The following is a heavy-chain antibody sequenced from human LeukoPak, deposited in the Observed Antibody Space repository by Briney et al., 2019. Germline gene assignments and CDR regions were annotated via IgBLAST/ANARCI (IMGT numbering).Heavy chain of an antibody. J-gene: IGHJ4*02. CDR1: GYTFTGYY. Sequence: ASVKVSCKASGYTFTGYYMHWVRQAPGQGLERMGWINPNSGGTNYAQKLQGRVTMTTDTSTSTAYMELRSLRSDDTAVYYCAREYRSNYDILTGYTAPLDYWGQGTLVTVSS. V-gene: IGHV1-2*02. D-gene: IGHD3-9*01. CDR2: INPNSGGT. CDR3: AREYRSNYDILTGYTAPLDY.